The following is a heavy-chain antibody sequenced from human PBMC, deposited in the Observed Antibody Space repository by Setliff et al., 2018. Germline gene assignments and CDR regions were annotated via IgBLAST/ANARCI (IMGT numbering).Heavy chain of an antibody. CDR2: IMQDGGAQ. J-gene: IGHJ4*02. CDR3: AKYTRVVTTTCFDY. CDR1: GFTFNNYW. V-gene: IGHV3-7*03. D-gene: IGHD2-15*01. Sequence: GGSLRLSCEAFGFTFNNYWMSWVRQAPGKGLEWVANIMQDGGAQYYLDSVKGRFTVSRDNSNNTLYLHMSSLRAEDTAVYYCAKYTRVVTTTCFDYWGQGTLVTVSS.